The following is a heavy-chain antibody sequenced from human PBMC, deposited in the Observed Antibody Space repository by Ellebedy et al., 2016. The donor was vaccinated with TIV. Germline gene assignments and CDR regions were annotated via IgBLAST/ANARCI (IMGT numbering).Heavy chain of an antibody. Sequence: ASVKVSCKASGYTFTGYYMHWVRQAPGQGLEWMGWINPNSGGTNYAQKFQGRVTMTRDTSISTAYMELSRLRSDDTAVYYCARGVPSLTFGGVHFDYWGQGTLVTVSS. V-gene: IGHV1-2*02. CDR1: GYTFTGYY. J-gene: IGHJ4*02. CDR2: INPNSGGT. CDR3: ARGVPSLTFGGVHFDY. D-gene: IGHD3-16*01.